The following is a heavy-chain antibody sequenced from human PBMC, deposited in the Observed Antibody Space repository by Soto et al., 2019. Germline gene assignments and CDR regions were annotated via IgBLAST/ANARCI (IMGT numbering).Heavy chain of an antibody. J-gene: IGHJ4*02. D-gene: IGHD2-15*01. V-gene: IGHV3-21*01. Sequence: GWCLRLSRTPRGITFSNHLKQPGLRVPWKGLEWVSSSSSSSSYIYYADSVKGRFTISRDNAKNSLYLQMNSLRAEDTAVYYCARAGVAATTSVVYWDQGTLVTVSS. CDR1: GITFSNHL. CDR3: ARAGVAATTSVVY. CDR2: SSSSSSYI.